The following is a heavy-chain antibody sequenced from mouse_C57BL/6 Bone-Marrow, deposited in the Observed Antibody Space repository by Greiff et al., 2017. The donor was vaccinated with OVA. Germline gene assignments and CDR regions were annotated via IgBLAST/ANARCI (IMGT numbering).Heavy chain of an antibody. CDR1: GYTFTSYW. CDR3: AREEPPWFAY. CDR2: IDPSDSYT. J-gene: IGHJ3*01. V-gene: IGHV1-50*01. Sequence: QVQLKQPGAELVKPGASVKLSCKASGYTFTSYWMQWVKQRPGQGLEWIGEIDPSDSYTNYNQKFMGKATLTVDTSSSTAYMQLSSLTSEDSAVYYCAREEPPWFAYWGQGTLVTVSA.